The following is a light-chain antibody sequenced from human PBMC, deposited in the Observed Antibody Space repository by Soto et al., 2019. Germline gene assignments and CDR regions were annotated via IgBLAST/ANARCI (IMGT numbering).Light chain of an antibody. V-gene: IGKV3-11*01. CDR1: QSVSSS. J-gene: IGKJ5*01. CDR3: HQRQYWPPIT. Sequence: EIVLTQSPATLSLTPGERAPLSRRASQSVSSSLAWYQQKPGQAPRLLISDASNRATGIPARFSGSGSGTDFTLTISSLEPEDFAVYYCHQRQYWPPITFGQGTRLEIK. CDR2: DAS.